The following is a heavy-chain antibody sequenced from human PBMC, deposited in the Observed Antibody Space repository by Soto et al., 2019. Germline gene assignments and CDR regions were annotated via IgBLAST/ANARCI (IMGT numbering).Heavy chain of an antibody. CDR2: ISSSSGHI. CDR1: GFTFRTYS. J-gene: IGHJ4*02. V-gene: IGHV3-21*01. Sequence: GGSLRLSCVTSGFTFRTYSMKWVRQAPGRGLEWVSSISSSSGHIYFADSVKGRFTISRDNAKNSMYLQKDSLRAEDTAVYYCARAGVAAFDQWGQGTLVTVSS. D-gene: IGHD6-13*01. CDR3: ARAGVAAFDQ.